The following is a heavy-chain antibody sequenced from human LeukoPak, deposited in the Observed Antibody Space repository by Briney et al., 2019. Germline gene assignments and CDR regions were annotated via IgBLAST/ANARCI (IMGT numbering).Heavy chain of an antibody. CDR1: GGSISSYY. CDR2: IYYSGRT. Sequence: SETLSLTCTVSGGSISSYYWSWIRQPPGKGLEWIGHIYYSGRTNYNPSLKSGVTISVDTSKNQFSLKLSSVTAADTAVYYCARRPGSSGYDPWFDPWGQGTLVTVSS. D-gene: IGHD3-22*01. V-gene: IGHV4-59*01. J-gene: IGHJ5*02. CDR3: ARRPGSSGYDPWFDP.